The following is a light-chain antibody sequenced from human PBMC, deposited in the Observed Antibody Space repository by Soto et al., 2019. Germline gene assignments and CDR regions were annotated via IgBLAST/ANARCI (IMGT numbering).Light chain of an antibody. V-gene: IGLV2-14*01. J-gene: IGLJ3*02. CDR3: QAYDYSLTAFV. CDR2: EVT. Sequence: QSVLTQPASVSGSPGQSIAISCTGSSSDIGIYKYVSWYQQHPGKVPKLIIYEVTNRPSGVSNRFSGSKSGNTASLAITGLQAEDEADYYCQAYDYSLTAFVFGGGTQLTVL. CDR1: SSDIGIYKY.